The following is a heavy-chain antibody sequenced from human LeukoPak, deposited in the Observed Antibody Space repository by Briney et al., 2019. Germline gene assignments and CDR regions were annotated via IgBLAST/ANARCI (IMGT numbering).Heavy chain of an antibody. CDR1: GFTFSSYW. J-gene: IGHJ6*02. CDR3: ARYCSSTSCQPLFYYYYYGMDV. V-gene: IGHV3-7*01. Sequence: PGGSLRLSCAASGFTFSSYWISWVRQAPGKGLEWVANIKQDGSEKYYVDSVKGRFTISRDNAKNSLYLQMNSLRAEDTAVYYCARYCSSTSCQPLFYYYYYGMDVWGQGTTVTVSS. D-gene: IGHD2-2*01. CDR2: IKQDGSEK.